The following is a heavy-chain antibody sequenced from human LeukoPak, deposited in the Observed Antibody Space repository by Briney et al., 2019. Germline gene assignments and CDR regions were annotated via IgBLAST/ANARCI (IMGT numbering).Heavy chain of an antibody. J-gene: IGHJ4*02. CDR2: ISAYNGNT. Sequence: ASVKVSCKASGYTFTSYGISWVRQAPGQGLEWMGWISAYNGNTNYAQKLQGRVTMTTDTSTSTAYMELRSLRSDDTAVYYCARPEEGYGGNSLSFDYWGQGTLVTVSS. V-gene: IGHV1-18*01. D-gene: IGHD4-23*01. CDR1: GYTFTSYG. CDR3: ARPEEGYGGNSLSFDY.